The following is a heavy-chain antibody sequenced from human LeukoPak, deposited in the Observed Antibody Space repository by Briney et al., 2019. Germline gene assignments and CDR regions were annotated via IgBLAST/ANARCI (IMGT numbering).Heavy chain of an antibody. CDR2: ISSSSSYI. Sequence: PGGSLRLSCAASGFTFSSYSMNWVRQAPGKGLEWVSSISSSSSYIYYADSVKGRFTISRDNAKNSLYLQMNSLRAEDTAVYYCARGPPGGGAYFDYWGQGTLVTVSS. V-gene: IGHV3-21*01. D-gene: IGHD1-26*01. CDR1: GFTFSSYS. J-gene: IGHJ4*02. CDR3: ARGPPGGGAYFDY.